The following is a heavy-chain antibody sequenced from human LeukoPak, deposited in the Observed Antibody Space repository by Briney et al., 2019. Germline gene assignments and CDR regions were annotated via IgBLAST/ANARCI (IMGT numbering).Heavy chain of an antibody. D-gene: IGHD3-10*01. V-gene: IGHV3-21*01. J-gene: IGHJ3*02. CDR3: ARVDGDDAFDI. CDR1: GFTFSSYS. Sequence: GGSLRLSCAASGFTFSSYSMNWVRQAPGKGLEWVSSIGSSSSYIYYADSVKGRFTISRDNAKNSLYLQMNSLRAEDTAVYYCARVDGDDAFDIWGQGTMVTVSS. CDR2: IGSSSSYI.